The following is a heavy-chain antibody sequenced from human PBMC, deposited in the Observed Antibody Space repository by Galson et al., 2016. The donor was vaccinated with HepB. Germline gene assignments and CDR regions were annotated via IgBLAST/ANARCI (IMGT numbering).Heavy chain of an antibody. J-gene: IGHJ4*02. CDR3: ASSSSGHFDF. CDR2: IKQDGGEK. CDR1: GFAFTTYW. Sequence: SLRLSCAASGFAFTTYWMSWVRQAPGKRLEWVANIKQDGGEKYYVDSVRDRFTVSRDNAKNSVFLQMNSLRDEDTAVYYCASSSSGHFDFWGRGTLVTVSS. V-gene: IGHV3-7*02. D-gene: IGHD6-19*01.